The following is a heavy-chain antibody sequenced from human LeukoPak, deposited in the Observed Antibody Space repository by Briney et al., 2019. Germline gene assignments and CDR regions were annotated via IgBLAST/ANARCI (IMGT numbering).Heavy chain of an antibody. CDR2: IYHSGST. D-gene: IGHD3-22*01. CDR1: GYSISSGYY. CDR3: AREDLYYYDSSGSQGWFDP. J-gene: IGHJ5*02. V-gene: IGHV4-38-2*02. Sequence: SETLSLTCAVSGYSISSGYYWGWTRQPPGKGLEWIGSIYHSGSTYYNPSLKSRVTISVDTSKNQFSLKLSSVTAADTAVYYCAREDLYYYDSSGSQGWFDPWGQGTLVTVSS.